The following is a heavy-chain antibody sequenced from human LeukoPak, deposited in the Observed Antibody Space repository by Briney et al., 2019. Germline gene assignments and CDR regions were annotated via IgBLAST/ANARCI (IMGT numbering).Heavy chain of an antibody. V-gene: IGHV1-69*13. D-gene: IGHD3-22*01. CDR1: GGTFSSYA. CDR2: IIPMFSTA. J-gene: IGHJ4*02. CDR3: ARAYLNYYDSSGYLDY. Sequence: ASVKVSCKASGGTFSSYAVSWVRQAPGQGLEWMGGIIPMFSTAKYAQKFQGRVTITADESTSTAYMELTSLTSQDTAIYYCARAYLNYYDSSGYLDYWGQGTLVTVSS.